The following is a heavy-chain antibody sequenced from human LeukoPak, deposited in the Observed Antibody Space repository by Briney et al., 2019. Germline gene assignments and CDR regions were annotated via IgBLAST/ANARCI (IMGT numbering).Heavy chain of an antibody. D-gene: IGHD5-24*01. CDR1: GFPLSSYC. V-gene: IGHV3-30*02. CDR2: IRYDENPK. J-gene: IGHJ4*02. Sequence: PGGSLRLSRTVSGFPLSSYCFGWVRQAPGKGLEWVACIRYDENPKYYADSVKGRFTVSRDNSENTLFLQMHGMRLEATAVYYCANAHTRDGYRHFHYWGQGTLVTVSS. CDR3: ANAHTRDGYRHFHY.